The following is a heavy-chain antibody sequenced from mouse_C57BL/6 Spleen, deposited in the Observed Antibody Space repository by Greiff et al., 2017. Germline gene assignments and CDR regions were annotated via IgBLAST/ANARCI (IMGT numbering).Heavy chain of an antibody. Sequence: VQLQQSGPELVKPGASVKISCKASGYSFTSYYIHWVKQRPGQGLEWIGWIYPGSGNTKYNEKFKGKATLTADTSSSTAYMQLSSLTSEDSAVYYCARWDDYDAMDYWGQGTSVTVSS. CDR1: GYSFTSYY. CDR2: IYPGSGNT. V-gene: IGHV1-66*01. D-gene: IGHD4-1*01. J-gene: IGHJ4*01. CDR3: ARWDDYDAMDY.